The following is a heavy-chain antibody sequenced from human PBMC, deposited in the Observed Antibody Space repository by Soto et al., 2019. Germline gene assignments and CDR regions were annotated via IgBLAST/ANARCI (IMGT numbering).Heavy chain of an antibody. CDR2: IYPGDSDI. D-gene: IGHD3-3*02. CDR1: GYSFTSYW. V-gene: IGHV5-51*01. J-gene: IGHJ3*01. Sequence: PGESLKISCKGSGYSFTSYWIGWVRQMPEKGLEWMGIIYPGDSDIRYSPSFQGQATISADKSISTAYLQWSSLKASDNALYYCTRERSIGTHGFDFWGQGTMVTVSS. CDR3: TRERSIGTHGFDF.